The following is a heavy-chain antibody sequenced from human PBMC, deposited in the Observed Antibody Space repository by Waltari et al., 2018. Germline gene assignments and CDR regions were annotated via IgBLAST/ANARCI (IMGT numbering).Heavy chain of an antibody. Sequence: QVQLQESGPGLVKPSETLSLTCTVSGGSIRSYYLSWHRQSAGQGLEWIGRIYTSGSTNYNPSLKSRVTMSVDTSKNQFSLKLSSVTAADTAVYYCARDHYYDSSGYPTNWFDPWGQGTLVTVSS. D-gene: IGHD3-22*01. V-gene: IGHV4-4*07. CDR1: GGSIRSYY. CDR2: IYTSGST. CDR3: ARDHYYDSSGYPTNWFDP. J-gene: IGHJ5*02.